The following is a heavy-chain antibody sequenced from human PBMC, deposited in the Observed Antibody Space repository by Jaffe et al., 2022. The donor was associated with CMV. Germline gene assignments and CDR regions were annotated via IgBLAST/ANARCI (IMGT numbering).Heavy chain of an antibody. J-gene: IGHJ6*03. D-gene: IGHD2-21*01. CDR1: GFTFSTHN. CDR2: ISSGSTHI. V-gene: IGHV3-21*01. Sequence: EVQLVESGGGLVKPGGSLRLSCAASGFTFSTHNLNWVRQAPGKGLEWVSSISSGSTHIYYADSVKGRFTISRDNAKNSLYLQMDSLRAEDTAVYYCAREIDYSYMDVWGKGTTVTVSS. CDR3: AREIDYSYMDV.